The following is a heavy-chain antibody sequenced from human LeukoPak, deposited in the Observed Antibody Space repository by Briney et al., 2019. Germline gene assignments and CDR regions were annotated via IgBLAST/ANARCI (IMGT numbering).Heavy chain of an antibody. CDR2: IYYSGST. Sequence: NASETLSLTCTVSGVSISSYYWSWIRQPPGKGLEWIGYIYYSGSTNYNPSLKSRVTISVDTSKNQFSLKLSSVTAADTAVYYCARIQSTMMGPNWFDPWAREPWSPSPQ. J-gene: IGHJ5*02. CDR1: GVSISSYY. CDR3: ARIQSTMMGPNWFDP. D-gene: IGHD3-22*01. V-gene: IGHV4-59*01.